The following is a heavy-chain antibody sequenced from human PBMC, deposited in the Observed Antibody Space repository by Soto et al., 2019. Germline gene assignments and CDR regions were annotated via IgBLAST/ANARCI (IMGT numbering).Heavy chain of an antibody. J-gene: IGHJ6*02. V-gene: IGHV3-74*01. CDR2: IDSDGSST. D-gene: IGHD3-22*01. CDR1: GFTFSNYW. CDR3: ARDGYWTPAGYYYGMEV. Sequence: GGSLRLSCAASGFTFSNYWMHWVRQIPGQGLLWVSHIDSDGSSTSYADSVKGRFTISRDNAKNTLYLQMNSLRAEDTAVYYCARDGYWTPAGYYYGMEVWGQGTTVTVSS.